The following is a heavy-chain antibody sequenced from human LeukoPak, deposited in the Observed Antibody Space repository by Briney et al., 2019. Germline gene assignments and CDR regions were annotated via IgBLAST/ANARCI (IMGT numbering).Heavy chain of an antibody. CDR2: INPNSGGT. CDR3: ARGRLVHPNWFDP. Sequence: ASVKVSCKASGYTFTGYYMHWVRQAPRQGLEWMGRINPNSGGTNYAQKFQGRVTMTRDTSISTAYMELSRLRSDDTAVYYCARGRLVHPNWFDPWGQGTLVTVSS. J-gene: IGHJ5*02. V-gene: IGHV1-2*06. CDR1: GYTFTGYY. D-gene: IGHD3-9*01.